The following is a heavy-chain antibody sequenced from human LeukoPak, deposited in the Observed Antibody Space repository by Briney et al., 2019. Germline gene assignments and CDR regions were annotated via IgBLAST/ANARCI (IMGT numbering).Heavy chain of an antibody. D-gene: IGHD3-22*01. J-gene: IGHJ4*02. CDR2: IYYSGST. Sequence: SETLSLTCTVSGGSISSSSYYWGWIRQPPRKGLEWIGSIYYSGSTYYNPSLKSRVTISVDTSKNQFSLKLSSVTAADTAVYYCARVRRVYYYDSSGYSLDYWGQETLVTVSS. CDR1: GGSISSSSYY. CDR3: ARVRRVYYYDSSGYSLDY. V-gene: IGHV4-39*07.